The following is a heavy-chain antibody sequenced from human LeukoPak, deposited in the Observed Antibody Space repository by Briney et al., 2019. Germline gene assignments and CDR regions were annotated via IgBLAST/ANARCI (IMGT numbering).Heavy chain of an antibody. Sequence: ASVKVSCKASGYTFTGYYIHWVRQAPGQGLEWMGWINSNSGATKYAQRFQGRVTMTWDTSISTVYMELTGLTSDDTAVYFCAGSPGITYGFTNWFDPWGQGTPVTVSS. CDR3: AGSPGITYGFTNWFDP. J-gene: IGHJ5*02. CDR1: GYTFTGYY. D-gene: IGHD4-17*01. V-gene: IGHV1-2*02. CDR2: INSNSGAT.